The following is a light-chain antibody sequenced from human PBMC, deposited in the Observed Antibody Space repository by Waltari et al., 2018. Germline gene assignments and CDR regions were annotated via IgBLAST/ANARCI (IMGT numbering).Light chain of an antibody. CDR1: YSNLGSNS. CDR3: ASWDDSHYV. Sequence: QSVLTQPPSASGTPGQRASLSCSGSYSNLGSNSLYWYQQLPGPAPQLLIYRNDQRPSGVPDRFSGSKYGTTAFLAISELRSEDEAVYYCASWDDSHYVFGGGTKVTVL. J-gene: IGLJ1*01. V-gene: IGLV1-47*01. CDR2: RND.